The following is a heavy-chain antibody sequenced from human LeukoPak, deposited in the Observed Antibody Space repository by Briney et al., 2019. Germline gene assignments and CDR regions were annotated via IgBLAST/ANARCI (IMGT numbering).Heavy chain of an antibody. Sequence: GGSLRLSCAASGFTVSSYGMHWVRQAPGKGLEWGGRIKAKAHGGTIEYAAPVKGRFTISRDDAKNTLYLQMNSLKTEDTAVYYCTTDGVGVEGATYDNWGQGTLVSVSS. CDR1: GFTVSSYG. J-gene: IGHJ4*02. V-gene: IGHV3-15*01. D-gene: IGHD1-26*01. CDR2: IKAKAHGGTI. CDR3: TTDGVGVEGATYDN.